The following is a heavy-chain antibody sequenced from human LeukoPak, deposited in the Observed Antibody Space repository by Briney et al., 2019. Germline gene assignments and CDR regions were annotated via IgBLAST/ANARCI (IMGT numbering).Heavy chain of an antibody. D-gene: IGHD2-2*01. Sequence: GGSLRLSCAASGFTFSSYAMSWVRQAPGKGLEWVSAISGSGGSTYYADSVKGRFTISRDNAKTSVYLQMNSLRAEDTAVYFCARDAFYCSSTSCYDYWGQGTLVTVSS. V-gene: IGHV3-23*01. J-gene: IGHJ4*02. CDR2: ISGSGGST. CDR3: ARDAFYCSSTSCYDY. CDR1: GFTFSSYA.